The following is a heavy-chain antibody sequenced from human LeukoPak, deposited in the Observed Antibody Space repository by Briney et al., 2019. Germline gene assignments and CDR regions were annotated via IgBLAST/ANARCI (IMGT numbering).Heavy chain of an antibody. V-gene: IGHV1-2*02. CDR1: GYTFTGYY. D-gene: IGHD6-13*01. Sequence: GASVKVSCKASGYTFTGYYMHWVRQAPGQGLEWMGWINPNSGGTNYAQKFQGRVTMTRDTSISTAYMELSRLRSDDTAVYYCARDFRLQYSSSSGAFDIWGQGTMVTVSS. CDR3: ARDFRLQYSSSSGAFDI. J-gene: IGHJ3*02. CDR2: INPNSGGT.